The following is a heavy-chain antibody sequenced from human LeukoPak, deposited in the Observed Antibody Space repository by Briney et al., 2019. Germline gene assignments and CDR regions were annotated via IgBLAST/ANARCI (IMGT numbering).Heavy chain of an antibody. V-gene: IGHV4-34*01. D-gene: IGHD6-19*01. J-gene: IGHJ4*02. CDR2: INHSGST. CDR3: PSVLNPLYSSGWSGGYYFDY. CDR1: GGSFSGYY. Sequence: SETLSLTCAVYGGSFSGYYWSWIRQPPGKGLEWIGEINHSGSTNYNPSLKSRVTISVDTSKNQFSLKLSSVTAADTAVYYCPSVLNPLYSSGWSGGYYFDYWGQGTLVTVSS.